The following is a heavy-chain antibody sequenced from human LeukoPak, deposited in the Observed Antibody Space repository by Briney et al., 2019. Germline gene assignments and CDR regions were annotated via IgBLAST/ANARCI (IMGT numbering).Heavy chain of an antibody. V-gene: IGHV3-11*03. CDR1: GFTFSDYY. J-gene: IGHJ4*02. CDR2: ISSGYT. D-gene: IGHD3-10*01. CDR3: ALGTRGVMSDY. Sequence: GGSLRLSCAASGFTFSDYYMSWIRQAPGKGLEWVSYISSGYTNYADSVKGRFTISRDNSKNTLYLQMNSLRAEDTAIYYCALGTRGVMSDYWGQGTLVTVSS.